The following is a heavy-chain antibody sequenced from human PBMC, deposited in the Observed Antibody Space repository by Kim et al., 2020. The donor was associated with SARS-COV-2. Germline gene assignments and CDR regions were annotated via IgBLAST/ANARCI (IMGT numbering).Heavy chain of an antibody. D-gene: IGHD6-19*01. CDR1: GFTFTSSA. Sequence: SVKVSCKASGFTFTSSAVQWVRQARGQRLEWIGWIVVGSGNTNYAQKFQERVTITRDMSTSTAYMELSSLRSEDTAVYYCAANPTGYSSGWYEGFTWGQGTLVTVSS. V-gene: IGHV1-58*01. CDR3: AANPTGYSSGWYEGFT. J-gene: IGHJ5*02. CDR2: IVVGSGNT.